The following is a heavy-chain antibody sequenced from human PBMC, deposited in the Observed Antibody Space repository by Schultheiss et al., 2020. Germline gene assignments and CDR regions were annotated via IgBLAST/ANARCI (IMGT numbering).Heavy chain of an antibody. D-gene: IGHD2-2*01. CDR3: ARAHRVVVPAAEKGEFDY. V-gene: IGHV1-18*01. Sequence: ASVKVSCKASGSTFTSYGISWVRQAPGQGLEWMGWISAYNGNTSYAQKFQGRVTMTRDTSTSTVYMELSSLRSEDTAVYYCARAHRVVVPAAEKGEFDYWGQGTLVTVSS. CDR1: GSTFTSYG. J-gene: IGHJ4*02. CDR2: ISAYNGNT.